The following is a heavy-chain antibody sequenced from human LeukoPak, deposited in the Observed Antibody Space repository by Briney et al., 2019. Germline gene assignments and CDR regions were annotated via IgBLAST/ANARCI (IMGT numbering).Heavy chain of an antibody. Sequence: GRSLRLSCAASGFTFSSYAMHWVRQAPGKGLEWVAVISYDGSKKYYADSVKGRFTISRGGSKNTLYLQMNSLRAEDTAVYYCATEVLTYYYDSSGPRNGAFDIWGQGTMVTVSS. CDR1: GFTFSSYA. D-gene: IGHD3-22*01. V-gene: IGHV3-30-3*01. J-gene: IGHJ3*02. CDR3: ATEVLTYYYDSSGPRNGAFDI. CDR2: ISYDGSKK.